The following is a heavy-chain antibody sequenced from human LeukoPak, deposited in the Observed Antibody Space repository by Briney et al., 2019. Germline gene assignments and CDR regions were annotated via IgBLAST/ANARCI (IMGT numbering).Heavy chain of an antibody. CDR3: VVYKYILSWSAFDF. CDR1: GFTSTTAW. D-gene: IGHD6-13*01. CDR2: IRQDGSDK. J-gene: IGHJ3*01. V-gene: IGHV3-7*01. Sequence: GGSLRLSCAISGFTSTTAWMTWVRQAPGKGLEWVADIRQDGSDKYYVDSVKGRFIISRDNAKKSVSLHMNNLRVEDTAVYYCVVYKYILSWSAFDFWGRGTMVTVSS.